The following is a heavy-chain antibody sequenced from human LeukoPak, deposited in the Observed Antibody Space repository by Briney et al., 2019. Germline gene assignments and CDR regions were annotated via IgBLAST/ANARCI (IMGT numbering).Heavy chain of an antibody. CDR3: AREPTGVSYAKNYYYYMDV. CDR2: ISGSGGST. Sequence: PGGTLRLSCAASGFTFSSYGMNWVRQAPGKGLEWVSAISGSGGSTYYADSVKGRFTISRDNSKNTLYLQMNSLRAEDTAVYYCAREPTGVSYAKNYYYYMDVWGKGTTVTVSS. V-gene: IGHV3-23*01. D-gene: IGHD2-2*01. J-gene: IGHJ6*03. CDR1: GFTFSSYG.